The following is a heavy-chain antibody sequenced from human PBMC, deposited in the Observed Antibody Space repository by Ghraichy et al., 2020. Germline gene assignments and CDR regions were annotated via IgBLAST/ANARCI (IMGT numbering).Heavy chain of an antibody. J-gene: IGHJ2*01. Sequence: GGSLRLSCSASGFTFSSFAMTWVRHSPGRGLEWVSSIRGSGTETYYTDSVKGRFTISRDNSNNTLYLQMRSLRPEDMAVYYCAKSVPPSARYWYFDLWGRGTLVTVSS. CDR3: AKSVPPSARYWYFDL. D-gene: IGHD2-2*01. V-gene: IGHV3-23*01. CDR1: GFTFSSFA. CDR2: IRGSGTET.